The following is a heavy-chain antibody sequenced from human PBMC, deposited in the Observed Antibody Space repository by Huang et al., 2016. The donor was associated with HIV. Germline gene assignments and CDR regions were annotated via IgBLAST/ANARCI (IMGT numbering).Heavy chain of an antibody. J-gene: IGHJ4*02. CDR3: AREKAADSAWYGVYYFDY. Sequence: QVQLRQWGAGLVKPSETLSLKCAVYGGSFSGYYWTWIRQSPGKGLEWIGEINHIGKTNYQPSLKSRVTISKDTAKNQFSLQLTSVSAADTGVYFCAREKAADSAWYGVYYFDYWGEGALVTVTS. CDR1: GGSFSGYY. V-gene: IGHV4-34*01. D-gene: IGHD6-19*01. CDR2: INHIGKT.